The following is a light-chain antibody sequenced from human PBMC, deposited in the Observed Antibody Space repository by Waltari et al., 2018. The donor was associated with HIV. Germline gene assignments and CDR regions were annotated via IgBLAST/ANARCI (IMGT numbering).Light chain of an antibody. CDR2: TNN. J-gene: IGLJ2*01. CDR1: STNIGAGYA. CDR3: QSYDSRLSEGV. Sequence: QSVLTQSPSVSGARGQRITIFCTGNSTNIGAGYAVHWYQHTPGAAPRLLIFTNNHRPSGVPARFSGAKSGTSASLTITGLQAEDEGEYFCQSYDSRLSEGVFGGGTKLTVL. V-gene: IGLV1-40*01.